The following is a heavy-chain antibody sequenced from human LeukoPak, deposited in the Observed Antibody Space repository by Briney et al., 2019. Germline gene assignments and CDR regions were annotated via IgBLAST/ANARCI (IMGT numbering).Heavy chain of an antibody. CDR3: AREDRVSSWYWGWFDP. J-gene: IGHJ5*02. V-gene: IGHV3-23*01. D-gene: IGHD6-13*01. Sequence: GGSLRLSCAASGFTFNGYAMNWVRQAPGKGLEWVSAISDSGDNTYYADSVRGRFTISRDNSMNTLYLQMNSLRSEDTAVYYCAREDRVSSWYWGWFDPWGQGTLVTVSS. CDR1: GFTFNGYA. CDR2: ISDSGDNT.